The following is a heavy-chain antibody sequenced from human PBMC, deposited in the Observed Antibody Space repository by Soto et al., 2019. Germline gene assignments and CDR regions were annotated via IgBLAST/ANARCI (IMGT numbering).Heavy chain of an antibody. CDR3: ARSIFRYSSSSHGLDG. Sequence: PGESLKISCKGSGYSFTSYWIGWVRQMPGKGLEWMGIIYPGDSDTRYSPSFQGQVTISADKSISTAYLQWSSLKASDTAMYYCARSIFRYSSSSHGLDGWGQGPTVTVSS. J-gene: IGHJ6*02. D-gene: IGHD6-6*01. CDR1: GYSFTSYW. CDR2: IYPGDSDT. V-gene: IGHV5-51*01.